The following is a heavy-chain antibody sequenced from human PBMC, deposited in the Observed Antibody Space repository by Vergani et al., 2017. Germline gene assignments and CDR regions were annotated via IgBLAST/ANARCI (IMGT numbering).Heavy chain of an antibody. D-gene: IGHD6-19*01. J-gene: IGHJ4*02. CDR2: INHSGST. Sequence: QVQLQQWGAGLLKPSETLSLTCAVYGGSFSGYYWSWIRQPPGKGLDWIGEINHSGSTNYNPSLKSRVTISVDTSKNQFSLKLSSVTAADTAVYYCARQARIAVAANFDYWGQGTLVTVSS. CDR3: ARQARIAVAANFDY. CDR1: GGSFSGYY. V-gene: IGHV4-34*01.